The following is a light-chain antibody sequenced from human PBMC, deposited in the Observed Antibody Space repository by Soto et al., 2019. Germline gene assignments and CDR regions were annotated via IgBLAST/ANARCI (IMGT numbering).Light chain of an antibody. CDR2: SHD. Sequence: QTVVTQPPSASQTPGQRVTISCSGSRSNVGRNSVSWYQHVPGTAPKLLIYSHDQRPSGVPDRISASRPGTAASLAISGLRSEDEAFYYCAAWDDSLNAWVFGGGTKVTVL. J-gene: IGLJ3*02. CDR3: AAWDDSLNAWV. V-gene: IGLV1-44*01. CDR1: RSNVGRNS.